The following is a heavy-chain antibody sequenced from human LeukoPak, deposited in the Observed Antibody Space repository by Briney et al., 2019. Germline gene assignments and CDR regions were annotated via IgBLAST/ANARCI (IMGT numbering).Heavy chain of an antibody. CDR2: ISGSGGST. CDR1: GFTFSSYA. J-gene: IGHJ4*02. V-gene: IGHV3-23*01. D-gene: IGHD5-24*01. CDR3: ASDMATILSVDY. Sequence: GGSLRLSCAASGFTFSSYAMSWVRHAPGKVLEWVSAISGSGGSTYYADSVKGRFTISRDNSKNTLYLQMNSLRAEDTAVYYCASDMATILSVDYWGQGTLVTVSS.